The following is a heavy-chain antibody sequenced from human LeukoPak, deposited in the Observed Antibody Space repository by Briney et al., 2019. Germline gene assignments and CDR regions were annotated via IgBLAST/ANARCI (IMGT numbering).Heavy chain of an antibody. CDR2: ISGSGGST. CDR1: GFTFSSYA. Sequence: GGSLRLSCAASGFTFSSYAMSWVRQAPGKGLEWVSAISGSGGSTYYADSVKGRFTISRDNSKNTLYLQMNSLRAEDTAVYYCAKDLNTLDYFCGGDCFYYFDYWGQGTLVTVSS. V-gene: IGHV3-23*01. J-gene: IGHJ4*02. D-gene: IGHD2-21*02. CDR3: AKDLNTLDYFCGGDCFYYFDY.